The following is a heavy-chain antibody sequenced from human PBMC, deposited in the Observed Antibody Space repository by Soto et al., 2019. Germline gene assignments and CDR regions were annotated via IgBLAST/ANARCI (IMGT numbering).Heavy chain of an antibody. J-gene: IGHJ4*02. CDR3: AEGFYFDF. V-gene: IGHV4-59*01. Sequence: QVQLQESGPGLVKPSGTLSLTCTVSGGSISSDYWSWIRQPPGKGLEWIAYMFYSGNTNYNPSLRSRVTMSVDTSKNQFSLKLSSVTGADTAVYYCAEGFYFDFWGQGTLVTVSS. CDR2: MFYSGNT. CDR1: GGSISSDY.